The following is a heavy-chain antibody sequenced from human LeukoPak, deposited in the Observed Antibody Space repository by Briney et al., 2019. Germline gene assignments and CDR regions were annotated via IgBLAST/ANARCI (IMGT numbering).Heavy chain of an antibody. Sequence: GGSLRLSCAASGFTFSSYAMSWVRQAPGKGLEWVSSISGSGGSTYYADSVKGRFTISRDNSKNTLYLQMNSLRAEDTAVYYCAKSMPSVTPFSFYYGMDVWGQGTTVTDSS. CDR3: AKSMPSVTPFSFYYGMDV. CDR2: ISGSGGST. V-gene: IGHV3-23*01. D-gene: IGHD4-17*01. CDR1: GFTFSSYA. J-gene: IGHJ6*02.